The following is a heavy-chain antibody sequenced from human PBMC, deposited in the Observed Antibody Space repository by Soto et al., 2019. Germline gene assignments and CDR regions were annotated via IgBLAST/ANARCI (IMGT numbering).Heavy chain of an antibody. V-gene: IGHV1-69*12. D-gene: IGHD2-2*01. J-gene: IGHJ6*02. CDR2: IIPIFGTA. CDR3: AREQDIVLVPADYYCGMDV. Sequence: QVQLVESGAEVKKPGSSVKVSCKASGGTFSSYAISWVRQAPGQGLEWMGGIIPIFGTANYAQKFQGRVTITADESTSTAYMELSSLRSEDTAVYYCAREQDIVLVPADYYCGMDVWGQGTTVTVSS. CDR1: GGTFSSYA.